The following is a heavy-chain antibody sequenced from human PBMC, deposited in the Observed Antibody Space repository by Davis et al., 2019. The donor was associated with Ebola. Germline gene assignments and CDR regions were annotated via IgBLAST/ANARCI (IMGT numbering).Heavy chain of an antibody. D-gene: IGHD5/OR15-5a*01. CDR3: ARGSTLALYYFDY. J-gene: IGHJ4*02. CDR2: INGGNGNT. CDR1: GYTFTTYS. V-gene: IGHV1-3*01. Sequence: AASVKVSCKASGYTFTTYSIHWVRQAPGQGLEWMGWINGGNGNTQYSQKFQGRVTITRDTSASTAYMELSSLRSEDTAVYYCARGSTLALYYFDYWGQGTLVTVSS.